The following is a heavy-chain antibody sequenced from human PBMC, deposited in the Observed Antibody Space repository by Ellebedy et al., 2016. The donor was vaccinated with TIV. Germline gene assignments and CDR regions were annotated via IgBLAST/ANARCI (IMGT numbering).Heavy chain of an antibody. CDR1: GFTFSDYY. D-gene: IGHD3-22*01. CDR2: ISSSSSYT. Sequence: GGSLRLXCAASGFTFSDYYMSWIRQAPGKGLEWVSYISSSSSYTNYADSVKGRFTISRDNAKNSLYLQMNSLRAEDTAVYYCAKDHYYDTVSWFDPWGQGTLVTVSS. V-gene: IGHV3-11*06. CDR3: AKDHYYDTVSWFDP. J-gene: IGHJ5*02.